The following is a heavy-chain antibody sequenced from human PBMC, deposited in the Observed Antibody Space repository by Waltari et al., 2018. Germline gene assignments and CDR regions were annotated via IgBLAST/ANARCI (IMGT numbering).Heavy chain of an antibody. Sequence: EVQLVESGGGLVKSGGSLRLSCATSGFNFSLYNMNWVRQAPGKGLEWVSAVSFSGSSVFYADSLSGRFAISRDNAKNSLYLQMNDLRVEDTAVYYCARVKRYELQSVMDHWGQGALVSVSS. D-gene: IGHD3-9*01. CDR3: ARVKRYELQSVMDH. V-gene: IGHV3-21*02. J-gene: IGHJ4*02. CDR2: VSFSGSSV. CDR1: GFNFSLYN.